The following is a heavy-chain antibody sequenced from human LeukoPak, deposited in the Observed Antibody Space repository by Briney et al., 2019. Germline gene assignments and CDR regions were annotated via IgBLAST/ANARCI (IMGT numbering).Heavy chain of an antibody. CDR2: IKNETDGGPT. Sequence: GGSLRLSCAVSGLTFSKAWMRWVRQAPGRGLEWVGRIKNETDGGPTDYAAPVKGRFTHARDDSKHTLALQMNGLHAEDTAVYYCTTDYYDSVGYSSYYWGQGTLVTVSS. V-gene: IGHV3-15*01. CDR3: TTDYYDSVGYSSYY. D-gene: IGHD3-22*01. CDR1: GLTFSKAW. J-gene: IGHJ4*02.